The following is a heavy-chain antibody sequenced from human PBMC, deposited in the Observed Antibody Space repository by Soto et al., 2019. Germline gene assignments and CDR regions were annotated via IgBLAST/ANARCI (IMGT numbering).Heavy chain of an antibody. CDR2: ISGSGGST. Sequence: EVQLLESGGGLVQPGGSLRLSCAASGFTFSSYAMRWVGQAPGRGLEWVSAISGSGGSTYYADSVKGRFTISRDNLKNSVYLQMNSLRAEDTAVYHCAREVNDVAVVPAAKYYSYGMDVWGQGTTVTVSS. V-gene: IGHV3-23*01. CDR1: GFTFSSYA. D-gene: IGHD2-2*01. CDR3: AREVNDVAVVPAAKYYSYGMDV. J-gene: IGHJ6*02.